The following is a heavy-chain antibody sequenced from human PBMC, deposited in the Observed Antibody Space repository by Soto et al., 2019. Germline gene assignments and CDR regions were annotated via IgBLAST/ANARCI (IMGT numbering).Heavy chain of an antibody. V-gene: IGHV3-33*01. CDR2: IGFDGTNI. J-gene: IGHJ4*02. D-gene: IGHD1-26*01. CDR1: GFDFKTYG. Sequence: QGQLVESGGGVVQPGRSLRLSCVASGFDFKTYGMHWVRQAPGTGLEWVAVIGFDGTNIHYSDSVMGRFSISRDNSENTASLQMNSLGVEEKALYDCVRTACVINNCSYRGVRWGQGTLVTV. CDR3: VRTACVINNCSYRGVR.